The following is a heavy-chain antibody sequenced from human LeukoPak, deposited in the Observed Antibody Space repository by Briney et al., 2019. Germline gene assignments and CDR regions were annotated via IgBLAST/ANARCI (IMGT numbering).Heavy chain of an antibody. V-gene: IGHV4-34*01. Sequence: PSETLSLTCAVYGGSFSGYYWSWIRQPPGKGLEWIGEINHSGSTNYNPSLKSRVTISVDTSKNQFSLKLSSVTAADTAVYYCARGRMITFGGVIVPPFNWFDPWGQETLVTVSS. CDR1: GGSFSGYY. D-gene: IGHD3-16*02. CDR3: ARGRMITFGGVIVPPFNWFDP. CDR2: INHSGST. J-gene: IGHJ5*02.